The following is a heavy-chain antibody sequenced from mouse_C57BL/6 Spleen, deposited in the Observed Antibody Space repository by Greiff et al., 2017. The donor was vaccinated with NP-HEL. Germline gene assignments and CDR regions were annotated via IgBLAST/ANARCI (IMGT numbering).Heavy chain of an antibody. J-gene: IGHJ4*01. Sequence: VQLKQSGPELVKPGASVKISCKASGYAFSSSWMNWVKQRPGKGLEWIGRIYPGDGDTNYNGKFKGKATLTADKSSSTAYMQLSSLTSEDSAVYFSARRGITTVNYAMDYWGQGTSVTVSS. CDR2: IYPGDGDT. CDR1: GYAFSSSW. V-gene: IGHV1-82*01. CDR3: ARRGITTVNYAMDY. D-gene: IGHD1-1*01.